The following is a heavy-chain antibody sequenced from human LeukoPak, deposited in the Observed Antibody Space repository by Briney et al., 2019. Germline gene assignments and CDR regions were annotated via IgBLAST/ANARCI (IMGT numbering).Heavy chain of an antibody. V-gene: IGHV1-46*01. J-gene: IGHJ1*01. CDR2: INPSGGST. CDR1: GYTFTSYY. Sequence: ASVKVSCKASGYTFTSYYMHWVRQAPGQGLEWMGIINPSGGSTSYAQKFQGRVTITRDTSTRTVYMELTSLTSEDTAVYYCARELWSTSHSQIRDEYFQHWGQGTMVTVSS. CDR3: ARELWSTSHSQIRDEYFQH. D-gene: IGHD2-21*01.